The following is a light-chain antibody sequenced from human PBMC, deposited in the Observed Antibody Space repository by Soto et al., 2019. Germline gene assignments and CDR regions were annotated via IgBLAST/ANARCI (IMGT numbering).Light chain of an antibody. CDR2: GWS. CDR3: QQTYSVPWT. J-gene: IGKJ1*01. V-gene: IGKV1-39*01. CDR1: QSITDF. Sequence: DIQMTQSPSSLSASVGDRVTVTCRASQSITDFLSWYQQRPGKAPKVLIYGWSKFHSGVPSRFSGNGSGTDFALTISSLQPEDFATYYCQQTYSVPWTFGRGTEVEIK.